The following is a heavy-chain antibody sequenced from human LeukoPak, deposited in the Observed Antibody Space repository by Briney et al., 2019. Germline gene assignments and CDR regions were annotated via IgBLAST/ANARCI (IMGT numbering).Heavy chain of an antibody. J-gene: IGHJ5*02. CDR2: ISGSVGNT. CDR3: AKDLLLWFGEHLNPGVNCFVP. Sequence: GGSLRPSCALYAFTFSIYATSWVRQAPRKGMEWVSAISGSVGNTYYADSVKGRLTISRDNSKNTLYLQMNRLRAEDTAVYYCAKDLLLWFGEHLNPGVNCFVPWGQGTLVTVSS. V-gene: IGHV3-23*01. CDR1: AFTFSIYA. D-gene: IGHD3-10*01.